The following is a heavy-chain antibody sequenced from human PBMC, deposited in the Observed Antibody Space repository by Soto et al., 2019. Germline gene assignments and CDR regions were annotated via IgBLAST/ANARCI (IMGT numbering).Heavy chain of an antibody. J-gene: IGHJ3*02. D-gene: IGHD3-3*01. V-gene: IGHV4-31*03. CDR2: IYYSGST. Sequence: QVQLQESGPGLVKPSQTLSLTCTVSGGSISSGGYYWSWIRQHPGKGLEWIGYIYYSGSTYYNPSLKSRVTISVDTSKNQFSPKLSSVTAADTAVYYCARREYGVDLGAFDIWGQGTMVTVSS. CDR3: ARREYGVDLGAFDI. CDR1: GGSISSGGYY.